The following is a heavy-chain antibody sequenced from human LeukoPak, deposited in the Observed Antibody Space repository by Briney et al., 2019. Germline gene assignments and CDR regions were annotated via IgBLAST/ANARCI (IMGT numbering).Heavy chain of an antibody. CDR3: ARVLNWFDP. CDR2: IYYSGST. Sequence: PSETLSLTCTVSGGSISSSSYYWGWIRQPPGKGLEWIGSIYYSGSTYYNPSLKSRVTISVDTSKNQFSLKLSPVTAADTAVYYCARVLNWFDPWGQGTLVTVSS. D-gene: IGHD1-26*01. V-gene: IGHV4-39*07. J-gene: IGHJ5*02. CDR1: GGSISSSSYY.